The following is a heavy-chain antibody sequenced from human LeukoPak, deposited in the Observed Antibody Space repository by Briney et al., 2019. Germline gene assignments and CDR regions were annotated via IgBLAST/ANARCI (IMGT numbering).Heavy chain of an antibody. CDR2: IYYSGST. V-gene: IGHV4-34*01. J-gene: IGHJ4*02. D-gene: IGHD6-19*01. Sequence: SETLSLTCAVYGGSFSGYYWSWIRQPPGKGLEWIGSIYYSGSTYYNPSLKSRVTISVDTSKNQFSLKLSSVTAADTAVYYCARISSGWYGDYWGQGTLVTVSS. CDR3: ARISSGWYGDY. CDR1: GGSFSGYY.